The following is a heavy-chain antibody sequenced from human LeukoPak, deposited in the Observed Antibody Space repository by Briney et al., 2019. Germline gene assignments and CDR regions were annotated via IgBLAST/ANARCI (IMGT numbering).Heavy chain of an antibody. CDR2: MNSDGTTT. J-gene: IGHJ4*02. CDR1: GFAFSSSW. Sequence: PGGSLRLSCAGSGFAFSSSWMHWVRQTPGKGLVWVSRMNSDGTTTDYADSVKGRFTISRDNARNTLYLQSNSLTVEDTAVYYCTLAGNYRFDYWGQGTLVTVSP. V-gene: IGHV3-74*01. D-gene: IGHD3-16*02. CDR3: TLAGNYRFDY.